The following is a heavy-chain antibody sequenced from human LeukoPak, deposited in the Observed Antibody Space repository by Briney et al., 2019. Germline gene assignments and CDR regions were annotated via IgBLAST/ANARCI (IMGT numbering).Heavy chain of an antibody. Sequence: GGSLRLSCAASGFTFSSYAMSWVRQAPGKGLEWVSAISGSGGSTYYADSVKGRFTISRDNSKNTLYLQMNSLRAEDTAVYYCAKDREVGATTGQIDYWGQGTLVTVPS. CDR3: AKDREVGATTGQIDY. J-gene: IGHJ4*02. CDR1: GFTFSSYA. D-gene: IGHD1-26*01. V-gene: IGHV3-23*01. CDR2: ISGSGGST.